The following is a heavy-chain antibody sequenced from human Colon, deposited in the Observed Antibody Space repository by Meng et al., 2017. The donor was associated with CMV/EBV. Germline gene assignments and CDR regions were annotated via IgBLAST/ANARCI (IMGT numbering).Heavy chain of an antibody. D-gene: IGHD6-13*01. CDR1: GGSFSGYY. CDR2: INHSGST. J-gene: IGHJ4*02. Sequence: LQRGGEGLWKPSETLSLTCAVYGGSFSGYYWSWIRQPPGKGLEWMGEINHSGSTNYNPSLKSRVTISVDTSKNQFSLKLSSVTAADTAVYYCASILFAAAAGGWGGYWGQGTLVTVSS. CDR3: ASILFAAAAGGWGGY. V-gene: IGHV4-34*01.